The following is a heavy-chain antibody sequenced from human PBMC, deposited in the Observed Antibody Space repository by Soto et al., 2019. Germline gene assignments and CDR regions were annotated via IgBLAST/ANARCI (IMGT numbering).Heavy chain of an antibody. CDR2: ISSSGSTI. D-gene: IGHD6-6*01. V-gene: IGHV3-11*01. J-gene: IGHJ5*02. Sequence: PGGSLRLSCAASGFTFSEYYMSWIRQAPGKGLEWVSYISSSGSTIYYADSVKGRFTISRDNAKNSLYLQMNSLRAEDTAVYYCARVGLLIAARPNWFDPWGQGTLVTVSS. CDR1: GFTFSEYY. CDR3: ARVGLLIAARPNWFDP.